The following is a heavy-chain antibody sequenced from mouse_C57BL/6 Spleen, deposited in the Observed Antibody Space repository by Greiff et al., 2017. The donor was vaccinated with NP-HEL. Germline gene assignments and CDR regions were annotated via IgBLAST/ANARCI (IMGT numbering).Heavy chain of an antibody. D-gene: IGHD2-2*01. Sequence: LVESGAELVRPGASVTLSCKASGYTFTDYEMHWVKQTPVHGLEWIGAIDPETGGTAYNQKFKGKAILTADKSSSTAYMELRSLTSEDSAVYYCTREDSLWLRRAWFAYWGQGTLVTVSA. V-gene: IGHV1-15*01. CDR2: IDPETGGT. CDR1: GYTFTDYE. J-gene: IGHJ3*01. CDR3: TREDSLWLRRAWFAY.